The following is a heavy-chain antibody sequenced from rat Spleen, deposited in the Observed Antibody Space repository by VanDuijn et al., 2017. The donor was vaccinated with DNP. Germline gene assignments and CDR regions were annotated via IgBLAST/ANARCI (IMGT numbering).Heavy chain of an antibody. J-gene: IGHJ2*01. CDR1: GFTYSNYV. CDR2: ISTGGGDT. CDR3: ARSLLDC. D-gene: IGHD2-1*01. Sequence: EVQLVESGGGLVQPGRSLKLSCAASGFTYSNYVMAWVRQAPTKGLEWVASISTGGGDTYYRDSVRGRFTISRDNAKNTQYLQMDSLGSEDTATYYCARSLLDCWGQGVMVTVSS. V-gene: IGHV5S13*01.